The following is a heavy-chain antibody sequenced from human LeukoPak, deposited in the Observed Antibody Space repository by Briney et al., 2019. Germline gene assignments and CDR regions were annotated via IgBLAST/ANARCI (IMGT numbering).Heavy chain of an antibody. Sequence: GGSLRLSCAASGFTFDDYGMSWVRQVPGKGLEWVSGINWNGGSTGYADSVKGRFTISRDNAKNSLYLQMSSLRAEDTALYYCARGVYYYDSSGYYILGYWGQGTLVTVSS. CDR1: GFTFDDYG. D-gene: IGHD3-22*01. CDR2: INWNGGST. V-gene: IGHV3-20*04. J-gene: IGHJ4*02. CDR3: ARGVYYYDSSGYYILGY.